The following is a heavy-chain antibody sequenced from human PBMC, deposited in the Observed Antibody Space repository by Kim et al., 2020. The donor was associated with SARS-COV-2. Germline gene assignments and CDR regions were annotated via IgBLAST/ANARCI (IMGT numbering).Heavy chain of an antibody. CDR3: AKDRVAVSGYLDAFDI. Sequence: GGSLILSCAASGFTFDDYAIHWVRQAPGKGLEWVSGIDWNSGGIDYADSVKGRFTISRDNAKNSLYLQMNSLRAEDTALYYCAKDRVAVSGYLDAFDIWG. D-gene: IGHD6-19*01. J-gene: IGHJ3*02. CDR1: GFTFDDYA. CDR2: IDWNSGGI. V-gene: IGHV3-9*01.